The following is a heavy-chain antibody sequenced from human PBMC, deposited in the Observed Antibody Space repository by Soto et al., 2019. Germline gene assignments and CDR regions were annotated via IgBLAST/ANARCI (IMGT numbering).Heavy chain of an antibody. V-gene: IGHV1-18*01. Sequence: ASVKVSCKASGYTFTSYGISWVRQAPGQGLEWMGWISAYNGNTNYAQKLQGRVTMTTDKSTGTAYMELSSLRSEDTAVYYCARAYCGGDCYFHFDYWGQGTLVTVSS. CDR1: GYTFTSYG. CDR2: ISAYNGNT. J-gene: IGHJ4*02. D-gene: IGHD2-21*02. CDR3: ARAYCGGDCYFHFDY.